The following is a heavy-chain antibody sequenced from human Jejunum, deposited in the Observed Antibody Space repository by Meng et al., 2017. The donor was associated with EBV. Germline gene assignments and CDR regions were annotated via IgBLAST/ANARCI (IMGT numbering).Heavy chain of an antibody. CDR2: MHPGGST. Sequence: QVQLQESGPGLVRPSGTRSLTCAVSVDSTSSSHWWSWVRQPPGKGLEWIGEMHPGGSTNYNPSLKSRVTISVDNSKNQFSLKLTSVTAADTAVYYCAKSNDYSLNSWGQGTLVTVSS. CDR1: VDSTSSSHW. V-gene: IGHV4-4*02. J-gene: IGHJ4*02. CDR3: AKSNDYSLNS. D-gene: IGHD4-11*01.